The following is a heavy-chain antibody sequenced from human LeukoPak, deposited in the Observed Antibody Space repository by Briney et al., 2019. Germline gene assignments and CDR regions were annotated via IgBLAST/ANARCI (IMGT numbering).Heavy chain of an antibody. CDR1: GFTFSSYG. J-gene: IGHJ4*02. V-gene: IGHV3-33*06. CDR2: IWYDGSNK. Sequence: GGSLRLSCAASGFTFSSYGMHWVRQAPGKGLEWVAVIWYDGSNKYYADSVEGRFTISRDNSKNTLYLQMNSLRAEDTAVYYCAKDDTDTDFDYWGQGTLVTVSS. CDR3: AKDDTDTDFDY.